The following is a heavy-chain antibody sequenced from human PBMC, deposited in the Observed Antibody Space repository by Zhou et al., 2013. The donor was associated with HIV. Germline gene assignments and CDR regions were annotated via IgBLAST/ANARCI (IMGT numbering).Heavy chain of an antibody. CDR2: LYQWEH. CDR3: AERRVVFGXVYYLGLT. D-gene: IGHD3-3*01. V-gene: IGHV4-61*09. CDR1: GDSISGGEYY. Sequence: QVQLQESGPGLVKPSQTLSLTCSVSGDSISGGEYYWSWVRQPAGKGLEWIGAHLYQWEHQVQPLLKSRVTISVDASKNQFSLKLSSVTAADTAVYYCAERRVVFGXVYYLGLTWGQGNPGHRLL. J-gene: IGHJ4*02.